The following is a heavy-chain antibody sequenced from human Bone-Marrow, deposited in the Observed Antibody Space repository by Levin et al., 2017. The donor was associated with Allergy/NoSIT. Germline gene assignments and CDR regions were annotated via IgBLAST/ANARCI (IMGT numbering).Heavy chain of an antibody. CDR1: GFTVSSNY. V-gene: IGHV3-66*01. CDR3: ARDKGWNYYYDDCMDV. J-gene: IGHJ6*02. Sequence: GESLKISCAASGFTVSSNYMSWVRQAPGKGLEWVSVIYSGGSTYDADSVKGRFTISRDNSKNTLYLQMNSLRAEDTSVYYCARDKGWNYYYDDCMDVWGQGTTVTVSS. D-gene: IGHD1-1*01. CDR2: IYSGGST.